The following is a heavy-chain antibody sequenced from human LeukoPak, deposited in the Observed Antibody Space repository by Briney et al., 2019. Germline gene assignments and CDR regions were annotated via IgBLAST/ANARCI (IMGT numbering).Heavy chain of an antibody. D-gene: IGHD5-18*01. J-gene: IGHJ4*02. CDR3: TTGTWIQLWLVDC. CDR2: IKTKTDGGTT. CDR1: GFTFSNAC. V-gene: IGHV3-15*01. Sequence: GGSLRLSCAASGFTFSNACMSWVRQAPGKGLEWVGHIKTKTDGGTTDYAAPVKGRFTISRDDSKNTLYLQMNSLKTEDTAVYYCTTGTWIQLWLVDCWGQGTLVTVSS.